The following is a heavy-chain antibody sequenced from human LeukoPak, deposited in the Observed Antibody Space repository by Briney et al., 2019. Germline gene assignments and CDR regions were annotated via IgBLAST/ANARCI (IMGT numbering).Heavy chain of an antibody. D-gene: IGHD3-10*01. J-gene: IGHJ4*02. V-gene: IGHV3-48*03. CDR3: ARLNYGSGSYDY. Sequence: GGSLRLSCAASGFTFSSYAMNWVRQAPGKGLEWVSYISSSGSTIYYADSVKGRFTISRDNAKNSLYLQMNSLRAEDTAVYYCARLNYGSGSYDYWGQGTLVTVSS. CDR1: GFTFSSYA. CDR2: ISSSGSTI.